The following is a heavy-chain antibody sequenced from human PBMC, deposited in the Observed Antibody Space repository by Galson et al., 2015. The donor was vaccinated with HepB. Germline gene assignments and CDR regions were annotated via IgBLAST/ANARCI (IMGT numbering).Heavy chain of an antibody. Sequence: SVKVSCKASGGTFSSYAISWVRQAPGQGLEWMGGIIPIFGTANYAQKFQGRVTITADESTSTAYMELSSLRSEDTAVYYCARGFDGYSYEVVGAPYYWGQGTLVTVSS. D-gene: IGHD5-18*01. J-gene: IGHJ4*02. CDR1: GGTFSSYA. V-gene: IGHV1-69*13. CDR2: IIPIFGTA. CDR3: ARGFDGYSYEVVGAPYY.